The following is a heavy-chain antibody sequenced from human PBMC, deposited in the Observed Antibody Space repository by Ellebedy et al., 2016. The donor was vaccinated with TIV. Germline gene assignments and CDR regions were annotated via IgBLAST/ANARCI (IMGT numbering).Heavy chain of an antibody. J-gene: IGHJ4*02. CDR1: GFTFRRYG. V-gene: IGHV3-7*01. Sequence: GESLKISXAAPGFTFRRYGMRWVRQTPGKGLEWVANIKQDGSAKYYVDSVKGRFTISRDNAKNSLYLQMNSLRAEDTAVYYCAQDRPLVGTTMRPFDFWGQGALVTVSS. D-gene: IGHD1-26*01. CDR3: AQDRPLVGTTMRPFDF. CDR2: IKQDGSAK.